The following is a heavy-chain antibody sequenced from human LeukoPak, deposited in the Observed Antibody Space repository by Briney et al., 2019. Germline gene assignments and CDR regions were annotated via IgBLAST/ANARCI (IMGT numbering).Heavy chain of an antibody. CDR3: ARDPGSGYYSNNFDF. J-gene: IGHJ4*02. V-gene: IGHV1-2*02. D-gene: IGHD3-22*01. Sequence: ASVKVSCKASGYTFTGYYMQWVRQAPGQGLEWMGWINPNSGGTKYAQKFQGRVTLTRDTSINTAYMELRRLRSDDTALYYCARDPGSGYYSNNFDFWGQGTLATVSS. CDR1: GYTFTGYY. CDR2: INPNSGGT.